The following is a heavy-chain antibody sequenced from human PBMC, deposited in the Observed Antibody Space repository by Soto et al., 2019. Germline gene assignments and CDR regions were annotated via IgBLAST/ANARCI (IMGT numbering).Heavy chain of an antibody. CDR2: ISGSGGST. CDR1: GFTFSSYA. V-gene: IGHV3-23*01. J-gene: IGHJ1*01. CDR3: VKPRRVVVAATAYFQH. Sequence: EVQLLESGGGLVQPGGSLRLSCAASGFTFSSYAMSWVRQAPGKGLEWVSAISGSGGSTYYADSVKGRFTISRDNSKNPLYLQMNCLRAEDTAVYYCVKPRRVVVAATAYFQHWGQGTLVTVSS. D-gene: IGHD2-15*01.